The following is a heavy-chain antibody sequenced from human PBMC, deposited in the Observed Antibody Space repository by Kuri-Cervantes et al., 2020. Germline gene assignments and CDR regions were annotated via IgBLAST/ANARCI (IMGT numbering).Heavy chain of an antibody. CDR1: GFSFNNHA. D-gene: IGHD5-12*01. CDR2: ISKDGDNK. J-gene: IGHJ4*02. CDR3: ARAQVDIVATMEYYFDY. V-gene: IGHV3-30-3*01. Sequence: GESLKISCIASGFSFNNHAMYWVRQAPGKGLEWVALISKDGDNKYHADSVKGRFTISRDNSKNTLYLQMNSLRAEDTAVYYCARAQVDIVATMEYYFDYWGQGTLVTVSS.